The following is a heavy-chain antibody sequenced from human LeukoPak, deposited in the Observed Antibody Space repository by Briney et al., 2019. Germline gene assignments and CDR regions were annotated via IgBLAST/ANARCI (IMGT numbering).Heavy chain of an antibody. CDR2: IYYSGST. CDR3: ARQITRPATYNWFDP. V-gene: IGHV4-39*01. CDR1: GGSISSSSYY. Sequence: SETLSLTCTVSGGSISSSSYYWGWIRQPPGKGLEWIGSIYYSGSTYYNPSLKSRVTISVDTSKNQFSLKLSSVTAADTAVYYCARQITRPATYNWFDPWGQGTLVTVSS. D-gene: IGHD2-2*01. J-gene: IGHJ5*02.